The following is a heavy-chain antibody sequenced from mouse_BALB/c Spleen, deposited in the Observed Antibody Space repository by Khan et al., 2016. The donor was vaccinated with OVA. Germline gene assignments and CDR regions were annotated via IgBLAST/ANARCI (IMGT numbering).Heavy chain of an antibody. J-gene: IGHJ1*01. CDR3: ARDYGNYGWYFDV. CDR2: IWTGGST. D-gene: IGHD2-1*01. V-gene: IGHV2-9*02. CDR1: GFSLTSYG. Sequence: VKLVESGPGLVAPSQSLSITCTVSGFSLTSYGVHWVRQPPGKGLEWLGVIWTGGSTNYNSALMSRLSITKDNSKSQVFLKMNSLQTNDTVMYYCARDYGNYGWYFDVWGAGTTVTVSA.